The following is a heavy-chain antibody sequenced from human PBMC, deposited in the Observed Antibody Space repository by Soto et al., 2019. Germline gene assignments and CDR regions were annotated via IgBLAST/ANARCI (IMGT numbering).Heavy chain of an antibody. Sequence: QLQLQESGPGLVKPSETLSLTCTVSGGSVRTSTHFWGWIRQPPGKGREWIGNIYDSGDTFYNPPLKSRVTISVDTSKNQFSLRLRSLTAADTGIYFCARNMLLADFWGQGTLVTVSS. V-gene: IGHV4-39*01. D-gene: IGHD3-3*01. CDR2: IYDSGDT. J-gene: IGHJ4*02. CDR3: ARNMLLADF. CDR1: GGSVRTSTHF.